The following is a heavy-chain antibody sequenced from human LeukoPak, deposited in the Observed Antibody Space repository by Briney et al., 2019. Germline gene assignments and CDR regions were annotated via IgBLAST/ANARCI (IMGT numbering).Heavy chain of an antibody. CDR3: ARDYRDVLLWFGELSK. J-gene: IGHJ4*02. CDR2: ISVYDVKT. CDR1: GYTFTTYG. D-gene: IGHD3-10*01. Sequence: ASVRVSCKASGYTFTTYGLSCVRQAPGQGRECMGWISVYDVKTKYTQTPQGRGTITTDTSPSTAYIELRTLRSHDPHVFFCARDYRDVLLWFGELSKWGQGTLVTVSS. V-gene: IGHV1-18*01.